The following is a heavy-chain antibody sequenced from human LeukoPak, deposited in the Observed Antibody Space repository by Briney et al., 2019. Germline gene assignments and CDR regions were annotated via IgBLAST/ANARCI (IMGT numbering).Heavy chain of an antibody. D-gene: IGHD2-21*01. CDR1: GFTFSSYA. J-gene: IGHJ4*02. V-gene: IGHV3-30-3*01. CDR2: ISYDGSNK. Sequence: GGSLRLSCAASGFTFSSYAMHWVRQAPGKGLEWVAVISYDGSNKYYADSVKGRFTISRDNSKNTLYLQMNSLRAEDTAVYYCADSSREWGQGTLVTVSS. CDR3: ADSSRE.